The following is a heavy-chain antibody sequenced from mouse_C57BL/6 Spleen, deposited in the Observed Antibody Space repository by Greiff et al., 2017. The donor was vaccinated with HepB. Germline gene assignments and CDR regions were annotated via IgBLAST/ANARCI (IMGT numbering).Heavy chain of an antibody. Sequence: QVQLKQSGPELVKPGASVKISCKASGYAFSSSWMNWVKQRPGKGLEWIGRIYPGDGDTNYNGKFKGKATLTADKSSSTAYMQLSSLTSEDSAVYFCARSDLGYYVDYWGQGTTLTVSS. CDR2: IYPGDGDT. V-gene: IGHV1-82*01. J-gene: IGHJ2*01. D-gene: IGHD2-2*01. CDR3: ARSDLGYYVDY. CDR1: GYAFSSSW.